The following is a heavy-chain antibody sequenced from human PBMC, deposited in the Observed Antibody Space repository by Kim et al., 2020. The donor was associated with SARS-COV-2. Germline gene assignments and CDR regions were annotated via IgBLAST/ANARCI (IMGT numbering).Heavy chain of an antibody. D-gene: IGHD3-3*01. CDR3: AKGDPEEEPKYYDFWSGYYFWNKKYGMDV. CDR1: GFTFSSYA. J-gene: IGHJ6*02. Sequence: GGSLRLSCAASGFTFSSYAMSWVRQAPGKGLEWVSAISGSGGSTYYADSVKGRFTISRDNSKNTLYLQMNSLRAEDTAVYYCAKGDPEEEPKYYDFWSGYYFWNKKYGMDVWGQGTTVTVSS. CDR2: ISGSGGST. V-gene: IGHV3-23*01.